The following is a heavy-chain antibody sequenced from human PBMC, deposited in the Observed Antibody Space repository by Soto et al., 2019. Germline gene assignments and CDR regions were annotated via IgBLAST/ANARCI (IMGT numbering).Heavy chain of an antibody. Sequence: QVQLVESGGGVVQPGRSLRLSCAASGFTFSSYAMHWVRQAPGKGLEWVAVMSYAGSNKFYADSVKGRFTISRDNSKNTLYLQMNSLRAEDTAVYYFAKGVFGVVSWFDPWGQGTLVTVSS. V-gene: IGHV3-30-3*01. CDR3: AKGVFGVVSWFDP. D-gene: IGHD3-3*01. CDR2: MSYAGSNK. J-gene: IGHJ5*02. CDR1: GFTFSSYA.